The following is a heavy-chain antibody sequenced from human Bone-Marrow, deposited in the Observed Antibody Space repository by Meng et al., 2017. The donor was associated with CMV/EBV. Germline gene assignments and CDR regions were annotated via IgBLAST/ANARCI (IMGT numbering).Heavy chain of an antibody. J-gene: IGHJ6*02. Sequence: GESLKISCAASGFTFGNYWMTWVRQAPGKGLEWVANIKQDGSEKYYVDSVKGRFTISRDNTKNSLYLQMNSLRAEDTAVFYCARAAQDWYTMIVDYGMDVWGQGPTDTVSS. D-gene: IGHD3-22*01. V-gene: IGHV3-7*01. CDR3: ARAAQDWYTMIVDYGMDV. CDR1: GFTFGNYW. CDR2: IKQDGSEK.